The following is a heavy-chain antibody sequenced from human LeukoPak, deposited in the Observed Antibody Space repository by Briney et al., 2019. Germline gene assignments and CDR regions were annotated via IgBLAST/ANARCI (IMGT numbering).Heavy chain of an antibody. J-gene: IGHJ4*02. Sequence: KPSQTLSLTCTVSGGSISSGSYYWNWIRQPAGKGLEWIGRIYTSGSTNYNPSLKSRVTISVDTSKNQFSLKLSSVTAADTAVYYCARDNTVTYYFDYWGQGTLVTVSS. V-gene: IGHV4-61*02. D-gene: IGHD4-17*01. CDR1: GGSISSGSYY. CDR3: ARDNTVTYYFDY. CDR2: IYTSGST.